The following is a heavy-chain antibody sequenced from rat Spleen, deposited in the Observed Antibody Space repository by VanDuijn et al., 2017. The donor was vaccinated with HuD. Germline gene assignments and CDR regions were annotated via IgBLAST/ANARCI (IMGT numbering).Heavy chain of an antibody. V-gene: IGHV5-25*01. J-gene: IGHJ4*01. D-gene: IGHD1-2*01. CDR1: GFTFSNYY. CDR2: ISTGGGNT. CDR3: ASAGDYSSYILIGVMDA. Sequence: EVQLVESGGGLVQPGRSMKLSCAASGFTFSNYYMAWVRQAPTKGLEWVASISTGGGNTYYRDSVKGRFTISRDNAKSTLYLQMDSLRSEDTATYYCASAGDYSSYILIGVMDAWGQGASVTVSS.